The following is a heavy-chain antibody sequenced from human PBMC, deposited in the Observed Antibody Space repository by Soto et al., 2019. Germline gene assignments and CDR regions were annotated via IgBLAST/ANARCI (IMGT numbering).Heavy chain of an antibody. CDR1: GYTFTSYG. CDR2: ISAYNGNT. Sequence: ASVKVSCKASGYTFTSYGISWVRQAPGQGLEWMGWISAYNGNTNYAQKLQGRVTMTTDTSTSTAYMELRSLRSDDTAVYYCARGVGRDSSSWYFDYWGQGTLVTVSS. D-gene: IGHD6-13*01. J-gene: IGHJ4*02. CDR3: ARGVGRDSSSWYFDY. V-gene: IGHV1-18*01.